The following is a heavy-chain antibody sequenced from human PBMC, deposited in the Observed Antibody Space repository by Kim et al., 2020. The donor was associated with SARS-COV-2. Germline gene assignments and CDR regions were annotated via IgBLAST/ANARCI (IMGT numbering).Heavy chain of an antibody. CDR1: GYTFTSYG. Sequence: ASVKVSCKASGYTFTSYGISWVRQAPGQGLEWMGWISAYNGNTNYAQKLQGRVTMTTDTSTSTAYMELRSLRSDDTAVYYCARDQEYDYVWGSYRSTGRIDYWGQGTLVTVSS. CDR2: ISAYNGNT. D-gene: IGHD3-16*02. V-gene: IGHV1-18*01. J-gene: IGHJ4*02. CDR3: ARDQEYDYVWGSYRSTGRIDY.